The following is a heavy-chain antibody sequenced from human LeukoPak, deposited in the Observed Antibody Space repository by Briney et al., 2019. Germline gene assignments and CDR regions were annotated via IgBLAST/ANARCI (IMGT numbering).Heavy chain of an antibody. Sequence: SETLSLTCTVSGASINTNTYYWGWIRQPPGKGLEWIGSIYYSGSTYDNPSLKSRVTISVDTSKNQFSLKLSSVTAADTAVYYCAVNYYDSSGYRFWGQGTLVTVSS. CDR3: AVNYYDSSGYRF. CDR1: GASINTNTYY. CDR2: IYYSGST. V-gene: IGHV4-39*07. J-gene: IGHJ1*01. D-gene: IGHD3-22*01.